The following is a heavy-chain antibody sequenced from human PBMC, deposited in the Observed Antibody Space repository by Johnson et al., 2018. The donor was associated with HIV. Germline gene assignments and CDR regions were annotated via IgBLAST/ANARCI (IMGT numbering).Heavy chain of an antibody. CDR1: GFTFSSYA. V-gene: IGHV3-23*04. J-gene: IGHJ3*02. Sequence: VQLVESGGGLVQPGGSLRLSCAASGFTFSSYAMSWVRKAQGKGLEWGSAISGSGGSTYYADSVKGRFTITRDNSKKTLDLEMNSLRIEETAVYYCAKEGQDLRSSSSDDAFDIWGQGTVVTVSS. CDR2: ISGSGGST. D-gene: IGHD6-13*01. CDR3: AKEGQDLRSSSSDDAFDI.